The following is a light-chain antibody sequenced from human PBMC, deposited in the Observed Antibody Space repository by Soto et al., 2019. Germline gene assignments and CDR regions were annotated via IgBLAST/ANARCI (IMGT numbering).Light chain of an antibody. CDR1: QSVLYSSNNKNY. V-gene: IGKV4-1*01. J-gene: IGKJ4*01. CDR3: QQYYNTPSGLT. Sequence: DIVMTQSPDSLAVSLGARATINCKSSQSVLYSSNNKNYLAWYQQKLGQPPKLLIYWASIRGSGVPDRFIGSGFGTDFTLTISSRQAEDVSVYYCQQYYNTPSGLTFGGGTKVEI. CDR2: WAS.